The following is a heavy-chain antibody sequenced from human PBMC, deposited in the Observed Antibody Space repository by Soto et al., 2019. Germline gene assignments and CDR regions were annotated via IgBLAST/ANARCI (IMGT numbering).Heavy chain of an antibody. V-gene: IGHV4-34*01. CDR1: VGSFIGYY. CDR2: INHSGST. J-gene: IGHJ6*02. CDR3: AREEVPQWFTRGYYGLDV. D-gene: IGHD2-2*01. Sequence: PSETLSLTCAFYVGSFIGYYWTWIRQPPGKGLEWIGDINHSGSTNYNSSLKSRVTISVDTSKNQLSLNLRSVTAADTAVYYCAREEVPQWFTRGYYGLDVWGQGTTVTVSS.